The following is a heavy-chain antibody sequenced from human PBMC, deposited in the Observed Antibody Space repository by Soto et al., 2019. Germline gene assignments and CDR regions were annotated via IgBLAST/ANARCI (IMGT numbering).Heavy chain of an antibody. CDR2: ISESGTTI. CDR1: GFAFSAYY. J-gene: IGHJ4*02. CDR3: TRSEYDTSGYTDY. Sequence: QVHLMESGGGLVKPGGSLRLSCAASGFAFSAYYMSWIRQAPGKGLEWLSYISESGTTIYYADSVEGRFTISRDNAKNSMNLQMYSLRVEDRAVYDCTRSEYDTSGYTDYWGQGTLVTVSS. D-gene: IGHD3-22*01. V-gene: IGHV3-11*01.